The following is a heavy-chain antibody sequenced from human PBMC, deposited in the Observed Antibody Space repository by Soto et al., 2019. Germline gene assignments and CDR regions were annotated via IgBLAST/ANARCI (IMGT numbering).Heavy chain of an antibody. V-gene: IGHV1-3*01. CDR2: INAGNGNT. CDR3: ARDSGGMDV. CDR1: GYTFTSYA. Sequence: QVQLVQSGAEVKKPGASVKISCKTSGYTFTSYALHWVRQAPGQRLEWMGWINAGNGNTKYSQKFQGRVIITRDTSASTAYMELRSLRSEDTAVYYWARDSGGMDVWGQGTTVTVSS. J-gene: IGHJ6*02.